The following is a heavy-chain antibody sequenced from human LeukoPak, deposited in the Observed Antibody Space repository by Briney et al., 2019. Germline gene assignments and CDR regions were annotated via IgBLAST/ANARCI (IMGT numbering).Heavy chain of an antibody. D-gene: IGHD4/OR15-4a*01. CDR2: IIPILGTA. CDR1: GGTFSSYA. J-gene: IGHJ6*03. V-gene: IGHV1-69*05. CDR3: ASGGAGSYYYYYMDV. Sequence: ASVKVSCKASGGTFSSYAISWVRQAPGQGLEWMGGIIPILGTANYAQKFQGRVTITTDESTSTAYMELSSLRSEDTAVYYCASGGAGSYYYYYMDVWGKGTTVTVSS.